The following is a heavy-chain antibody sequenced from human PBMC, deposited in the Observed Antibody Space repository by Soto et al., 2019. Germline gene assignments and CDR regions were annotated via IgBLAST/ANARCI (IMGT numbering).Heavy chain of an antibody. V-gene: IGHV3-30*03. D-gene: IGHD1-26*01. J-gene: IGHJ6*02. Sequence: QEQLVESGGGVVQPGRSLRLSCAASGFIFRSYGMHWVRQAPGKGLEWVAVMSYDGTNKSHADTVKGRFTISRDNSKKRVYLLMNSLRPEDTALYYCATDSRAWPGATPRNYDYDAMDVWGQGTTVTVPS. CDR3: ATDSRAWPGATPRNYDYDAMDV. CDR2: MSYDGTNK. CDR1: GFIFRSYG.